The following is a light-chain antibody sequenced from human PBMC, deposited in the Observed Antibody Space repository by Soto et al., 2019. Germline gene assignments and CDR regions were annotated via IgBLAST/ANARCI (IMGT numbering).Light chain of an antibody. CDR1: QSVTDW. J-gene: IGKJ4*01. CDR3: QQRSNGLT. Sequence: DIQLTQSPSTLSASVGDRVTITCRASQSVTDWLAWYQQKPGKAPKLLIYDASSLQSGVPSRFSGSGSGTEFSLTISSLEPEDFAVYYCQQRSNGLTFGGGTKVEIK. CDR2: DAS. V-gene: IGKV1-5*01.